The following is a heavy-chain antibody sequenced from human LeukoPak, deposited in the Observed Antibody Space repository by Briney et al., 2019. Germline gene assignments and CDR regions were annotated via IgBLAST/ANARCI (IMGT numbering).Heavy chain of an antibody. D-gene: IGHD6-13*01. J-gene: IGHJ4*02. Sequence: PSETLSLTCTVSGGSISSSSYYWGWIRQPPEKGLEWIGSIYYSGSPYYNPSLKSRVTVSVDTARNQFSLKLTSVTAVDTAVYYCASRYSSSWYEGYFDYWGQGTLVTVSS. CDR1: GGSISSSSYY. CDR2: IYYSGSP. V-gene: IGHV4-39*01. CDR3: ASRYSSSWYEGYFDY.